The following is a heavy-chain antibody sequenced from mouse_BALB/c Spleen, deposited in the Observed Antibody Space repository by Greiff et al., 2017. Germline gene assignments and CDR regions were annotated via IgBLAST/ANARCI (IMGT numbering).Heavy chain of an antibody. D-gene: IGHD2-14*01. V-gene: IGHV5-17*02. Sequence: EVHLVESGGGLVQPGGSRKLSCAASGFTFSSFGMHWVRQAPEKGLEWVAYISSGSSTIYYADTVKGRFTITRDNPKNTLFLQMTSLRSEDTAMYYCARRGYDYAMDYWGQGTSVTVSS. J-gene: IGHJ4*01. CDR1: GFTFSSFG. CDR3: ARRGYDYAMDY. CDR2: ISSGSSTI.